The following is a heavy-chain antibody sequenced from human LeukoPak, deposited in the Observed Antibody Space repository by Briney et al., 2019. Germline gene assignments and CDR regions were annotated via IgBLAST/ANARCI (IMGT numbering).Heavy chain of an antibody. Sequence: GGSLRLSCAASGFTFSDYYMSWIRQAPGKGLEWVSYISSSGSTIYYADSVKGRFTISRDNAKNSLYLQMNSLRAEDTAVDYCAGATYYYGSGSYYSGDYWGQGTLVTVSS. CDR3: AGATYYYGSGSYYSGDY. J-gene: IGHJ4*02. V-gene: IGHV3-11*01. D-gene: IGHD3-10*01. CDR2: ISSSGSTI. CDR1: GFTFSDYY.